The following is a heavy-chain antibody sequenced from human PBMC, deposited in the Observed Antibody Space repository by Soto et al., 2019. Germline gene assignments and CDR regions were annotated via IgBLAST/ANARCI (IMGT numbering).Heavy chain of an antibody. CDR2: IYYSGST. CDR1: GGSISSYY. V-gene: IGHV4-59*01. D-gene: IGHD1-26*01. J-gene: IGHJ4*02. Sequence: SETLSLTCTVSGGSISSYYWSWIRQPPGTGLEWIGNIYYSGSTNYNPSLKSRVTVSVDTSKNQFSLKLDSVTAADTAVYYCARASGNFSPLDYWGQGTLVTVSS. CDR3: ARASGNFSPLDY.